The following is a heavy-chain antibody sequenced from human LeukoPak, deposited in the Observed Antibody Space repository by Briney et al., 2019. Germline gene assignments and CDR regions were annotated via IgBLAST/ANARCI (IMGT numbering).Heavy chain of an antibody. Sequence: GRSLRLSCAPSGLTFSGSAMHWVRGASGKGLEGGSRIRSKSNSYATAYAASVKGKFTIPGHDSKKPAYLHIHIRTTAGTTVCYCTSDSSYWGQGTLVTVSS. J-gene: IGHJ4*02. CDR1: GLTFSGSA. CDR3: TSDSSY. D-gene: IGHD6-13*01. CDR2: IRSKSNSYAT. V-gene: IGHV3-73*01.